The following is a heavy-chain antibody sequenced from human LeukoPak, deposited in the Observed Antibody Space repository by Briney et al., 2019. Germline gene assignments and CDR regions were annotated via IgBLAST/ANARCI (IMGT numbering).Heavy chain of an antibody. V-gene: IGHV4-39*07. D-gene: IGHD3-10*01. CDR3: ARVVLASYYYGSGSYGGPGAYFDY. CDR1: GGSISSSSYY. J-gene: IGHJ4*02. CDR2: IYYSGST. Sequence: SETLSLTCTVSGGSISSSSYYWGWIRQPPGKGLEWIGSIYYSGSTYYNPSLKSRVTISVDTSKNQFSLKLSSVTAADTAVYYCARVVLASYYYGSGSYGGPGAYFDYWGQGTLVTVSS.